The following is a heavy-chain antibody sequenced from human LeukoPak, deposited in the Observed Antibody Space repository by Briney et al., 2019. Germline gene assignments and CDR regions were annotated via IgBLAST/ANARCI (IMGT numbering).Heavy chain of an antibody. CDR1: GGSIGTYY. CDR2: IYYSGST. Sequence: PSETLSLTCTVSGGSIGTYYWNWIRQPPGKGLEWIGYIYYSGSTNYNPSLKSRVTISVDTSKNQFSLKLSSVTAADTAVYYCARVSGGVRGVIDYWGQGTLVTVSS. J-gene: IGHJ4*02. V-gene: IGHV4-59*01. D-gene: IGHD3-10*01. CDR3: ARVSGGVRGVIDY.